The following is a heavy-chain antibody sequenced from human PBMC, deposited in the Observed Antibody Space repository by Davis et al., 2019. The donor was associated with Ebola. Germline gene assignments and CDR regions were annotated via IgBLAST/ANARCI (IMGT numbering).Heavy chain of an antibody. CDR1: GYTFTGYY. J-gene: IGHJ3*02. Sequence: ASVKVSCKASGYTFTGYYMQWVRQAPGQGLEWMGWINPNSGGTNYAQKFQGRVTMTRDTSINTAYIELSRLRSDDTAVYYCARGVDSGSYYGAFDIWGQGTMVTVSS. CDR2: INPNSGGT. V-gene: IGHV1-2*02. CDR3: ARGVDSGSYYGAFDI. D-gene: IGHD1-26*01.